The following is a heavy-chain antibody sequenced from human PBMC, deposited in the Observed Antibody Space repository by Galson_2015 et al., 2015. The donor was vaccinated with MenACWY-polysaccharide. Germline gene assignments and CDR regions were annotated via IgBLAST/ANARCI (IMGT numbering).Heavy chain of an antibody. CDR3: ARVLKRLVAATPGY. D-gene: IGHD1-26*01. Sequence: SLRLSCAASGFTFSSYSMNWVRQAPGKGLEWVSYISSGGTIYYADSAKGRFTITRDNAKDSLYLQMNSLRDDDTAVYYCARVLKRLVAATPGYWGQGTLVTVSS. CDR2: ISSGGTI. V-gene: IGHV3-48*02. CDR1: GFTFSSYS. J-gene: IGHJ4*02.